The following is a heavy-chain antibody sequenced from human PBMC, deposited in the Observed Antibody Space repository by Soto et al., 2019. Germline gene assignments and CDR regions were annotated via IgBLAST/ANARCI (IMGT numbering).Heavy chain of an antibody. V-gene: IGHV3-33*01. CDR3: ARDGWRYGDYGHI. CDR2: IWYDGSNK. J-gene: IGHJ3*02. CDR1: GFTFSSYG. D-gene: IGHD4-17*01. Sequence: QVQLVESGGGVVQPGRSLRLSCEASGFTFSSYGMHWVRQAPGKGLEWVAVIWYDGSNKYYADSVKGRFTISRDNSKNTLYGQMTSLRAEDTAVYYCARDGWRYGDYGHIWGQGTMVTVSS.